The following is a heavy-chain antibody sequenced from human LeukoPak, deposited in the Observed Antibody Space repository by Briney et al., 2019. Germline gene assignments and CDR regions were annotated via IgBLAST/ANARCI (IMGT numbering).Heavy chain of an antibody. J-gene: IGHJ4*02. V-gene: IGHV4-34*01. D-gene: IGHD6-13*01. CDR2: IHHSGST. Sequence: SETLSLTCAAYGGSFSGFYWSWIRHPPGKRLEWIGEIHHSGSTNYNPSLKSRVTISVDTSKNQFSLKLSSVTAADTAVYYCARMREIAATGISGGDYWGQGTLVTVSS. CDR1: GGSFSGFY. CDR3: ARMREIAATGISGGDY.